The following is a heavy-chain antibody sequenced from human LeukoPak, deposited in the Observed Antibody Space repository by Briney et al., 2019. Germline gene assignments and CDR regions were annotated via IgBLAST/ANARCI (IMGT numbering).Heavy chain of an antibody. J-gene: IGHJ5*02. V-gene: IGHV4-59*01. D-gene: IGHD2-2*01. Sequence: SETLSLTCTVSGGSISSYYWSWIRQPPGKGLEWIGYIYYSGSTNYNPSLKSRVTISVDTSKNQFSLKLSSVTAADTAVYYCARDVGLNAWYTLVPAAIRWFDPWGQGTLVTVSS. CDR2: IYYSGST. CDR1: GGSISSYY. CDR3: ARDVGLNAWYTLVPAAIRWFDP.